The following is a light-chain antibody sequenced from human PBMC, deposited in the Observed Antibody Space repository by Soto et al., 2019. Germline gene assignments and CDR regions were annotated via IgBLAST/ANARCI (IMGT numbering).Light chain of an antibody. CDR3: PSYDSRLSGWV. CDR2: GNS. J-gene: IGLJ3*02. V-gene: IGLV1-40*01. CDR1: SSNIGAGYD. Sequence: QSVLTQPPSVSGAPGQRVTISCTGSSSNIGAGYDVHWYQQLPGTAPKLLISGNSNRPSGVPDRFSGSKSGTSASLAITGLQAEDEADYYCPSYDSRLSGWVFGGGTKLTVL.